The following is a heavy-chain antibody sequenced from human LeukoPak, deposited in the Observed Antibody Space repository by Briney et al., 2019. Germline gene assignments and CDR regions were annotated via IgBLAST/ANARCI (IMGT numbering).Heavy chain of an antibody. V-gene: IGHV3-23*01. CDR2: ISGSGGST. CDR1: GFTFSSYA. D-gene: IGHD3-10*01. J-gene: IGHJ6*03. Sequence: PGGSLRLSCAASGFTFSSYAMSWVRQAPGKGLEWVSAISGSGGSTYYADSVKGRFTISRDNSKNTLYLQMNSLRAEDTAVYYRAKGPRGGDYYYYMDVWGKGTTVTVSS. CDR3: AKGPRGGDYYYYMDV.